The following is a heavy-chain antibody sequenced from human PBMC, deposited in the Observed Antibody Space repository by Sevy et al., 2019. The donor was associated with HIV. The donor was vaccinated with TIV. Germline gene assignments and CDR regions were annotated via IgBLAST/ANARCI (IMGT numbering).Heavy chain of an antibody. D-gene: IGHD6-13*01. CDR3: ARACTAAGYKSGPIDAFDV. J-gene: IGHJ3*01. Sequence: GGSLRLSCAASGFTFSTYDMHWVRQVAGEGLEWVSGIGTLLDTYYAASVKGRFIISRDNTKNSLFLQMNSLRAVDTAIYYCARACTAAGYKSGPIDAFDVWGQGTVVTVSS. CDR2: IGTLLDT. CDR1: GFTFSTYD. V-gene: IGHV3-13*01.